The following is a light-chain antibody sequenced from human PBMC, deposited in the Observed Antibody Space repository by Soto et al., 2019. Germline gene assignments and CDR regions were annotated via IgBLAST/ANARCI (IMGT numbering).Light chain of an antibody. Sequence: ESMLTQSPGTLSLSPGERATLSCRASQSVSTSYLAWYQQKPGQAPRLLIYDASNRATGIPARFSGSGSGTDFTLTISSLEPEDFAVYYCQQRSNWPGLTFGGGTKVEIK. V-gene: IGKV3-11*01. CDR3: QQRSNWPGLT. J-gene: IGKJ4*01. CDR2: DAS. CDR1: QSVSTSY.